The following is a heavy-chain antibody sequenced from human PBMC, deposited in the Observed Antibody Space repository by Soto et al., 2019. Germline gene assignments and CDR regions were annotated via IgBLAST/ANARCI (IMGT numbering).Heavy chain of an antibody. V-gene: IGHV3-64D*06. CDR2: IRTDARST. Sequence: VKGLEYVSGIRTDARSTYYADSVKGRFTISRDNSKHALYLQMSSLRAEDTAVYCFVKDAGDCIRYGPTVSACLGNRSPDP. CDR3: VKDAGDCIRYGPTVSACLGNRSPDP. D-gene: IGHD2-21*02. J-gene: IGHJ5*02.